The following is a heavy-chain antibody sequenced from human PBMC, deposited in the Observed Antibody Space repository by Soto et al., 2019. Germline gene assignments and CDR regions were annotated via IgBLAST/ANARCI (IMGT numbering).Heavy chain of an antibody. CDR3: ARGRYGDY. CDR2: ISAHNGNT. D-gene: IGHD1-1*01. CDR1: GYAFTTYG. V-gene: IGHV1-18*01. Sequence: QVHLVQSGAEVKKPGASVKVSCKGSGYAFTTYGITWVRQARGQGLEWMGWISAHNGNTNYAQKLQGRVTATRDTPTSTAYMELRSRRAADAAVYYCARGRYGDYWGQGALVTVSS. J-gene: IGHJ4*02.